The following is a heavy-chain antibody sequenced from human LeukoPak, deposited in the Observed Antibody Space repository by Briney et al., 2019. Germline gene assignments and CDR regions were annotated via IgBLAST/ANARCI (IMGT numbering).Heavy chain of an antibody. V-gene: IGHV4-59*01. J-gene: IGHJ4*02. Sequence: SETLSLTCTVSGGSISSYYWSWIRQPPGKGLEWIGYIYYSGSTNYNPSRKSRVTISVLKSKNQFSLKLSSVTAADTAVYYCATSYSYGSFDYWGQGTLVTVSS. CDR3: ATSYSYGSFDY. CDR2: IYYSGST. CDR1: GGSISSYY. D-gene: IGHD5-18*01.